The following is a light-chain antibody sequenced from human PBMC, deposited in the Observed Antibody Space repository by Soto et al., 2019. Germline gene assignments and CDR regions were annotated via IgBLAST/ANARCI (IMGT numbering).Light chain of an antibody. J-gene: IGKJ4*01. Sequence: EIVLTQSPGTLSLSPGERATLSCRASQSVRNNYLAWYQQKPGQAPRLLIYGASRRATGIPDRFSGSGSGTDFTLTISRLEPEDVAVYSCQQYGSSPLTFGGGTKVEIK. V-gene: IGKV3-20*01. CDR1: QSVRNNY. CDR2: GAS. CDR3: QQYGSSPLT.